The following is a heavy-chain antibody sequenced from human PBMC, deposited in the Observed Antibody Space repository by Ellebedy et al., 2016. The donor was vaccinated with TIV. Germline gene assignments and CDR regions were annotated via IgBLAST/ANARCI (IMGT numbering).Heavy chain of an antibody. CDR1: GCSISSGGYC. CDR2: ISHGGTT. CDR3: ARRPGGLQGFDI. V-gene: IGHV4-30-2*01. D-gene: IGHD1-14*01. Sequence: MPSETLSLTCDVSGCSISSGGYCCSWIRQPPVKGLEWSGYISHGGTTYYNPSLKSRVTLSVDRSKNQFSLKLTSVTAADTAVYYCARRPGGLQGFDIWGQGTMVTVSS. J-gene: IGHJ3*02.